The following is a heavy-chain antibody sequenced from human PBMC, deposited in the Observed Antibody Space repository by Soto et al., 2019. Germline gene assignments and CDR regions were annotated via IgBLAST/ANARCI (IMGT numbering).Heavy chain of an antibody. CDR2: ISAYNGNT. V-gene: IGHV1-18*01. J-gene: IGHJ4*02. Sequence: ASVKVSCKASGYTFTSYGISWVRQAPGQGLEWMGWISAYNGNTNYAQKLQGRVTMTTDTSTSTAYMELRSLRSDDTAVYYCARDPQPRLQYLNYFDYWGQGTLVTVS. CDR3: ARDPQPRLQYLNYFDY. CDR1: GYTFTSYG. D-gene: IGHD4-4*01.